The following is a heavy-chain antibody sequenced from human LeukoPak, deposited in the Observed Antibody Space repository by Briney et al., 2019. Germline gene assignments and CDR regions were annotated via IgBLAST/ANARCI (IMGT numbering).Heavy chain of an antibody. Sequence: GGSLRLSCAASGFTISGYWMYWIRQSPGKGLELVARVNADGSVTNYAGSMKGRFTISRDTATNIVYLQMNSLRDDDTAVYYCARDLNWGQVDYWGQGTLVTVSS. J-gene: IGHJ4*02. CDR2: VNADGSVT. D-gene: IGHD7-27*01. CDR1: GFTISGYW. V-gene: IGHV3-74*01. CDR3: ARDLNWGQVDY.